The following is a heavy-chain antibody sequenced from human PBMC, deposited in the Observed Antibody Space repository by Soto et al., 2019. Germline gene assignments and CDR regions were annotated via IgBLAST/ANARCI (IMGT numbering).Heavy chain of an antibody. CDR2: IKQDGSEK. CDR1: GFTFSSYW. V-gene: IGHV3-7*01. D-gene: IGHD3-9*01. CDR3: ARDPDYDILTGYPGF. J-gene: IGHJ4*02. Sequence: PGGSLRLSCAASGFTFSSYWMSWVRQAPGKGLEWVANIKQDGSEKYYVDSVKGRFTISRDNAKNSLYLQMNSLRAEDTAVYYSARDPDYDILTGYPGFWGQGTLVTVSS.